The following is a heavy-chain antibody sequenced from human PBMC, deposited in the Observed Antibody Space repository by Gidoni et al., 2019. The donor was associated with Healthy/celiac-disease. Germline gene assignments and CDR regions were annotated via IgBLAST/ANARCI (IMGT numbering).Heavy chain of an antibody. J-gene: IGHJ3*02. CDR3: ARGGYSYGYFEVSQRFDAFDI. V-gene: IGHV4-59*01. CDR1: GGSISSYY. D-gene: IGHD5-18*01. CDR2: IYYSGST. Sequence: QVQLQESGPGLVKPSETLSLTCTVSGGSISSYYWSWIRQPPGKGLEWIGYIYYSGSTNYNPSLKSRVTISVDTSKNQFSLKLSSVTAADTAVYYCARGGYSYGYFEVSQRFDAFDIWGQGTMVTVSS.